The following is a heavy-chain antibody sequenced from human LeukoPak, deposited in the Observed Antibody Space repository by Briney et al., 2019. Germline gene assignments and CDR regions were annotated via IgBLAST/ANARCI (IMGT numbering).Heavy chain of an antibody. Sequence: SETLSLTCNVSGGSISPYYWSWIRQPPGKELDWIGYVLYSGTPNYNPSLKSRVTISVDTSKKQFSLKVNSVTASDTAVYFCARGGSGYLSYYLDYWGQGTRITVSS. CDR2: VLYSGTP. D-gene: IGHD3-22*01. J-gene: IGHJ4*02. V-gene: IGHV4-59*08. CDR1: GGSISPYY. CDR3: ARGGSGYLSYYLDY.